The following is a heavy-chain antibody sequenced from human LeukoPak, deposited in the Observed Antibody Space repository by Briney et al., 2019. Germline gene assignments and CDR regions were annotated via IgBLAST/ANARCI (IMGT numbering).Heavy chain of an antibody. V-gene: IGHV1-2*02. CDR2: INSNRGVT. J-gene: IGHJ4*02. D-gene: IGHD5-18*01. CDR3: ARGPRQLWLPIEY. Sequence: ASVKVSCKASGYTFTDYFMHWVRQAPGQGLEWMGWINSNRGVTNSAQKFQGRVTMTRDTSISTVYMELSRLRSDDTAVYYCARGPRQLWLPIEYWGQGTLVTVSS. CDR1: GYTFTDYF.